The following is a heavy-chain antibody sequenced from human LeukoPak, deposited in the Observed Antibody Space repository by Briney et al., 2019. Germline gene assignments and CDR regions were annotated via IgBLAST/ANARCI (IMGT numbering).Heavy chain of an antibody. CDR2: IWYDGSNK. CDR1: GFTFNTFG. J-gene: IGHJ6*02. V-gene: IGHV3-33*01. Sequence: QPGRSLRLSCAASGFTFNTFGMNWVRQAPGKGLEWVAVIWYDGSNKYYADSVKGRFTISRDNSKSTLYLQLNSLRVEDTAVYYCARISCTGNSCRPYSYYDMDVWGQGTTVTVSS. D-gene: IGHD2-15*01. CDR3: ARISCTGNSCRPYSYYDMDV.